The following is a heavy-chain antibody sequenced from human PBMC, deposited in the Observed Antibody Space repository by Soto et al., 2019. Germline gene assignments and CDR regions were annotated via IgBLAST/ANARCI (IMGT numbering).Heavy chain of an antibody. V-gene: IGHV3-23*01. J-gene: IGHJ6*02. CDR1: GFTFSSYA. Sequence: EVQLLESGGGLVQPGGSLRLSCAASGFTFSSYAMSWVRQAPGKGLEWVAAISGSGGSTYYADSVKGRFTISRDNSKNTLYLQMKSLRAEDTAVYYCAANRGYNYYYGMDVWGQGTTVTVSS. D-gene: IGHD3-22*01. CDR2: ISGSGGST. CDR3: AANRGYNYYYGMDV.